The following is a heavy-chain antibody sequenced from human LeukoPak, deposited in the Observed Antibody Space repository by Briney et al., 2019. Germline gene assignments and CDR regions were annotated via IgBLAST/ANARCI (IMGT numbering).Heavy chain of an antibody. CDR3: ARASSGWSHGAFDI. V-gene: IGHV1-69*13. D-gene: IGHD6-19*01. Sequence: SVKVSCKASGGTFSSYAISWVRQAPGQGLEWMGGIVPIFGTANYAQKFQGRVTITADESTSTAYMELSSLRSEDTAVHYCARASSGWSHGAFDIWGQGTMVTVSS. J-gene: IGHJ3*02. CDR1: GGTFSSYA. CDR2: IVPIFGTA.